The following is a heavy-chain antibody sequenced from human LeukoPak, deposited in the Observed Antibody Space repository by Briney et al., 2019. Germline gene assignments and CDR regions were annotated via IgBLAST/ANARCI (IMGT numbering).Heavy chain of an antibody. Sequence: PGGSLRLSCAASGFAFSSNWMLWVRQTPGKGLVWVSRINSGGSGTSCADSVEGRFTISRDNAKNTLYLQMNSLKGEDTAVYYCATSLGPLTEYWGQGTLVTVSS. CDR1: GFAFSSNW. CDR2: INSGGSGT. CDR3: ATSLGPLTEY. J-gene: IGHJ4*02. D-gene: IGHD7-27*01. V-gene: IGHV3-74*01.